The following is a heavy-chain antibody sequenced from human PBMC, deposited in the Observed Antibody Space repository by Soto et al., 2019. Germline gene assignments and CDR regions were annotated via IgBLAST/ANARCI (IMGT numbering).Heavy chain of an antibody. CDR1: GITFSNAW. J-gene: IGHJ4*02. V-gene: IGHV3-15*01. Sequence: GGSLRLSCAASGITFSNAWMSWVRQAPGKGLEWVGRIKSKTDGGTTDYAAPVKGRFTISRDDSKNTLYLQMNSLKTEDTAVYYCTTDYYYYCSGGSCYSRYFDYWGQGTLVTVSS. CDR3: TTDYYYYCSGGSCYSRYFDY. CDR2: IKSKTDGGTT. D-gene: IGHD2-15*01.